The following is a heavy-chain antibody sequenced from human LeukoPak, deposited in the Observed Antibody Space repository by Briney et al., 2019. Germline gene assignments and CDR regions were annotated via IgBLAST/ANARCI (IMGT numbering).Heavy chain of an antibody. V-gene: IGHV3-23*01. CDR3: ASGARGDCRSTSCYVLQYYYYMDV. D-gene: IGHD2-2*01. CDR1: GFTFSSYA. Sequence: PGGSLRLSCAASGFTFSSYAMSWVRQAPGKGLEWVSAISGSGGSTYYADSVKGRFTISRDNSKNTLYLQMGSLRAEDMAVYYCASGARGDCRSTSCYVLQYYYYMDVWGAGTSVTVSS. CDR2: ISGSGGST. J-gene: IGHJ6*03.